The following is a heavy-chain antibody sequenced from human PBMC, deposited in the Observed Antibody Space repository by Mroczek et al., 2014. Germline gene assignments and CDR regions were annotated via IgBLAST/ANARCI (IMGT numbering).Heavy chain of an antibody. V-gene: IGHV5-51*03. CDR2: IYPGDSDT. CDR1: GYSFTSYW. Sequence: VQLVQSGAEVKKPGESLKISCKGSGYSFTSYWIGWVRQMPGKGLEWMGIIYPGDSDTRYSPSFQGQVTISADKSISTAYLQWSSLKASDTAMYYCATLPYYYGSGSYPGDYWGQGTLVTVSS. D-gene: IGHD3-10*01. J-gene: IGHJ4*02. CDR3: ATLPYYYGSGSYPGDY.